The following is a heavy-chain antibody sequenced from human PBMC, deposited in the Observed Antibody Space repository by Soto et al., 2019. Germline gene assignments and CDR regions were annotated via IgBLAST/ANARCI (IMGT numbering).Heavy chain of an antibody. CDR2: IYPRDYET. Sequence: PGDSVXISCSLSGYNFPVFFIAGFLQMPGKGLEWLGSIYPRDYETRYSPSFQVQVTISAENSISTAYLQWSSLKDSDNATYYCATQHTLDTNGWQAWGPGT. CDR3: ATQHTLDTNGWQA. D-gene: IGHD6-19*01. J-gene: IGHJ4*02. V-gene: IGHV5-51*01. CDR1: GYNFPVFF.